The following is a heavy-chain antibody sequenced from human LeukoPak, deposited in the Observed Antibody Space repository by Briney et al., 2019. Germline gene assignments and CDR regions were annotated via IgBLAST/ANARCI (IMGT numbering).Heavy chain of an antibody. CDR3: ARDTFYSSGVYGLDV. CDR1: GFIFSSYG. V-gene: IGHV3-33*01. Sequence: GRSLRLSCAASGFIFSSYGMHWVRQAPGKGLEWVAVIYYDGSNKYYADSVRGRFTISRDNSKNTLFLQMSSLRAEDTAVYYCARDTFYSSGVYGLDVWGQGNTVTVSS. D-gene: IGHD3-22*01. J-gene: IGHJ6*02. CDR2: IYYDGSNK.